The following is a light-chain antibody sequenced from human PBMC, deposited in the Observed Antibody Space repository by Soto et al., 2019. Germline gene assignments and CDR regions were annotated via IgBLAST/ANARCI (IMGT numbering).Light chain of an antibody. V-gene: IGKV3-20*01. CDR2: AAS. J-gene: IGKJ5*01. CDR1: QSVSSSH. CDR3: QQYGYSPIT. Sequence: EMVLTLSPGTLSLSPGKSATLSCRASQSVSSSHLAWYQHKPGQAPRLLIYAASSRATGSPDRFSGGVSGTDFTLTISRLEPEDFAVYYCQQYGYSPITFGQGTRLEIK.